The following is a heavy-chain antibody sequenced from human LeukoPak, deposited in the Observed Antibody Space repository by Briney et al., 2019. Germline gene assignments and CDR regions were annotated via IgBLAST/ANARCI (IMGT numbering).Heavy chain of an antibody. V-gene: IGHV4-39*01. CDR2: IYYSGST. Sequence: PSETLSLTCTVSGGSISSSSYYWGWIRQPPGKGLEWIGSIYYSGSTYYNPSLKSRVTISVDTSKNQFSLKLSSVTAADTAVYYCAGGDSSSWAFDYWGQGPLVTVSS. J-gene: IGHJ4*02. D-gene: IGHD6-13*01. CDR1: GGSISSSSYY. CDR3: AGGDSSSWAFDY.